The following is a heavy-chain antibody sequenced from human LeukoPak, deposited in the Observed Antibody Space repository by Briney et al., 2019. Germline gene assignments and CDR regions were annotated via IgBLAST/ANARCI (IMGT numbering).Heavy chain of an antibody. CDR1: GYTFTSYG. J-gene: IGHJ6*02. Sequence: GASVKVSCKASGYTFTSYGISWVRQAPGQGLEWMGWISAYNGNTNYPQKFQGRVTITADKSTSTAYMELSSLRSEDTAVYYCARPNVPVVVPAAKPLGYYYGMDVWGQGTTVTVSS. CDR2: ISAYNGNT. D-gene: IGHD2-2*02. CDR3: ARPNVPVVVPAAKPLGYYYGMDV. V-gene: IGHV1-18*04.